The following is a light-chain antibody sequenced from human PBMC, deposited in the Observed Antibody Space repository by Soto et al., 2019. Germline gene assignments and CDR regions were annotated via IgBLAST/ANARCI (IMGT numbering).Light chain of an antibody. Sequence: DIQMTQSPSTLSASVGDRITITCRASQSVSSRLAWFQQKPGKAPKLLIYDASSLESGVPSRFSGRGSGTEFTRTISSLQPEDCATYYCHTYNSYSLHTFGQGTKLEIK. J-gene: IGKJ2*01. CDR1: QSVSSR. V-gene: IGKV1-5*01. CDR2: DAS. CDR3: HTYNSYSLHT.